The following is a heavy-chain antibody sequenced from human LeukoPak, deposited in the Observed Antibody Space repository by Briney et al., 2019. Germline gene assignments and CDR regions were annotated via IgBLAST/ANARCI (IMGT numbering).Heavy chain of an antibody. Sequence: GSLGLSCSASGFTFSSYAMSWVRQAPGKGLEWVSAINGRGGSTYYADSVKGRFTISRDNSKNTLYLQMNSLRAEDTAVYYCAKDQGDYGDYVFDYWGQGTLVTVSS. J-gene: IGHJ4*02. CDR2: INGRGGST. CDR1: GFTFSSYA. D-gene: IGHD4-17*01. V-gene: IGHV3-23*01. CDR3: AKDQGDYGDYVFDY.